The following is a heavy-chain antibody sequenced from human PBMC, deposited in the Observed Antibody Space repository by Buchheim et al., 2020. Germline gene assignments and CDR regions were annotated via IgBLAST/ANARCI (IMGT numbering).Heavy chain of an antibody. CDR1: GGSISSGGYS. CDR2: IYHSGST. CDR3: ARDWVTIFGVDYYYYGMDV. V-gene: IGHV4-30-2*01. Sequence: QLQLQESGSGLVKPSQTLSLTCAVSGGSISSGGYSWSWIRQPPGKGLEWIGYIYHSGSTNYNPSLKSRVTMSVDTSKNQFSLKLSSVTAADTAVYYCARDWVTIFGVDYYYYGMDVWGQGTT. J-gene: IGHJ6*02. D-gene: IGHD3-3*01.